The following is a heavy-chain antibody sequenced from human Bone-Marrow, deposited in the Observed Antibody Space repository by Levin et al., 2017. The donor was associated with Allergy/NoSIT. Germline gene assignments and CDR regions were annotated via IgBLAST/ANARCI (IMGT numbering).Heavy chain of an antibody. J-gene: IGHJ2*01. CDR1: GDSISDSSHY. V-gene: IGHV4-39*01. Sequence: KSSETLSLTCTVSGDSISDSSHYWGWIRQPPGKGLEWIGSIYYSGNTYYNPSLKSRVTISIDTSKNQFSLTLSSVTAADTAIYYCARHRISGRWFFNLWGRGTLVSVSS. CDR2: IYYSGNT. D-gene: IGHD3-10*01. CDR3: ARHRISGRWFFNL.